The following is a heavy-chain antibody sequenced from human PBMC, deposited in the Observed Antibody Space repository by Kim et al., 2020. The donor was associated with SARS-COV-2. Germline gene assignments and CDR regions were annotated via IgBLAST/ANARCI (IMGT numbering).Heavy chain of an antibody. V-gene: IGHV1-18*04. CDR1: GYTFTSYG. CDR3: ERDSCYYDSSGYYYVYCLPNGGWNYFDY. J-gene: IGHJ4*02. D-gene: IGHD3-22*01. Sequence: ASVKVSCKASGYTFTSYGISWVRQAPGQGLEWMGGISAYNGNTNYAQKLQGRVTMTTDKSTSTAYMELRSLRSDDTAVYYCERDSCYYDSSGYYYVYCLPNGGWNYFDYWGQGTLVTVSS. CDR2: ISAYNGNT.